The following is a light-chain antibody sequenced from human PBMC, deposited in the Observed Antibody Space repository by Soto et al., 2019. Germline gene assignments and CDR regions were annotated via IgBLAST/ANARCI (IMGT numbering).Light chain of an antibody. V-gene: IGLV2-14*03. Sequence: QSAPTQPASVSGSPGQSITISCTGTSSDVGGYNYVSWYQQHPGRAPKLIISDVSNRPSGISNRFSGSKSGNTASLAISGLQAEDEADYYCSSYTIGNTWVFGGGTKLTVL. CDR2: DVS. CDR1: SSDVGGYNY. J-gene: IGLJ3*02. CDR3: SSYTIGNTWV.